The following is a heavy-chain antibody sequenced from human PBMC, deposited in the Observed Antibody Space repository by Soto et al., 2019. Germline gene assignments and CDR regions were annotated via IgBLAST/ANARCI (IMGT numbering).Heavy chain of an antibody. CDR1: GYIFTGYF. CDR3: ARGGGSSFFDY. Sequence: ASVKVSCKTSGYIFTGYFIHWVRQTPGQGLQWMGRITPNSGDTKYGQTFQGRVTFTRDTSTSTAYMELSGLRSDDTAVYYCARGGGSSFFDYWGQGILVTVSS. D-gene: IGHD2-2*01. J-gene: IGHJ4*02. CDR2: ITPNSGDT. V-gene: IGHV1-2*06.